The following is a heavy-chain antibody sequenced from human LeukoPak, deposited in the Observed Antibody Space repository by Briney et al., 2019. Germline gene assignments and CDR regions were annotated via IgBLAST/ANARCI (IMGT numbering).Heavy chain of an antibody. V-gene: IGHV1-3*01. CDR1: GYTFTSYA. Sequence: ASVKVSCKASGYTFTSYAMHWVRQAPGQRLEWMGWINAGNGNTKYSQKFQGRVTITRDTSASTAYMELSSLRSEDTAVYYCARESYDILTGYKAPYVDVWGKGTTVTVSS. CDR2: INAGNGNT. D-gene: IGHD3-9*01. J-gene: IGHJ6*04. CDR3: ARESYDILTGYKAPYVDV.